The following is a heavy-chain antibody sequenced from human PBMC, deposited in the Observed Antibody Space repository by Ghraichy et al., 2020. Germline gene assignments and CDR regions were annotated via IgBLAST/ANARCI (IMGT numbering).Heavy chain of an antibody. CDR1: GFTFSANY. CDR3: AREASSYYGLDV. Sequence: SCAASGFTFSANYMTWVRQAPGKGLEWVSVIYNGGTAFYADSVKGRFTISRDNSKSMLFLQMNSLRAEDTAVYFCAREASSYYGLDVWGQGTTVTVSS. J-gene: IGHJ6*02. CDR2: IYNGGTA. D-gene: IGHD3-16*01. V-gene: IGHV3-66*01.